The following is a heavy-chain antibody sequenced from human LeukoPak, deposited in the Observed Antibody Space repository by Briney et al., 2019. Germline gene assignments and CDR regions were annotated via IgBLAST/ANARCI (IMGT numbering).Heavy chain of an antibody. V-gene: IGHV3-23*01. CDR2: ISGSGGST. J-gene: IGHJ4*02. Sequence: GGSLRLSCAASGFTFSSYAMSWVRQAPGKGLEWVSAISGSGGSTYYADSVEGRFTISRDKSKNTLYLQMNSLRAEDTAVYYCAKGRRGDFDYWGQGTLVTVSS. D-gene: IGHD1-14*01. CDR1: GFTFSSYA. CDR3: AKGRRGDFDY.